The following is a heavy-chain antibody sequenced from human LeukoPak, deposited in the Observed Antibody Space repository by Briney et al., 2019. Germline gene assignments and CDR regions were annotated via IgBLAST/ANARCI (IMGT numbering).Heavy chain of an antibody. V-gene: IGHV4-38-2*01. Sequence: GSLRLSCAASGFTFSNAWMSWVRQPPGKGLEWIGNIYRSGSTYYNPSLESRVTISIDMSKNQFSLRLRSVTASDTVVYYCARTDQSGYSFGSDFDYWDQGTLVTVSS. J-gene: IGHJ4*02. CDR3: ARTDQSGYSFGSDFDY. CDR1: GFTFSNAW. D-gene: IGHD5-18*01. CDR2: IYRSGST.